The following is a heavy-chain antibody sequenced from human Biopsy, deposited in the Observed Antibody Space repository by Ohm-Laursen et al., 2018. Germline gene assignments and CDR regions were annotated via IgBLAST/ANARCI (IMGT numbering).Heavy chain of an antibody. CDR1: GGTFTDYA. CDR3: ATKLTGYFHH. V-gene: IGHV1-69*04. J-gene: IGHJ1*01. Sequence: ASVKVSCNTAGGTFTDYAFTWVRQAPGQGLEWMGRIIPRLVKTLYSQKFQGRVTLTTDTSTRTAYMELSSLRSDDTAVYYCATKLTGYFHHWGQGTLVSVSS. CDR2: IIPRLVKT. D-gene: IGHD3-9*01.